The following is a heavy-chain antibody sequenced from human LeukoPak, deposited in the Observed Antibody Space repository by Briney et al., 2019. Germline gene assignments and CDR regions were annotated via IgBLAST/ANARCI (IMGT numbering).Heavy chain of an antibody. CDR2: IYYSGST. D-gene: IGHD3-22*01. J-gene: IGHJ3*01. V-gene: IGHV4-39*01. Sequence: SETLSLTCTVSGGSISSSSYYWGWIRQPPGKGLEWIGSIYYSGSTYYNPSLKSRVTISVDTSKNQFSLKLSSVTAADTAVYYCAKPRKRTFMYYYDSSGYFYAFDLWGQGTMVTVSS. CDR3: AKPRKRTFMYYYDSSGYFYAFDL. CDR1: GGSISSSSYY.